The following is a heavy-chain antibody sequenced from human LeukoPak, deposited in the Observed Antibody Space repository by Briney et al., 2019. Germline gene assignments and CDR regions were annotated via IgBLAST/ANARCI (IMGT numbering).Heavy chain of an antibody. V-gene: IGHV3-21*01. CDR3: ATDDRDYYYYYMDV. CDR1: GFTFSIYG. Sequence: PGGSLRLSCAASGFTFSIYGMTWVRQAPGKGLEWVSSISGTGGDIYYADSVRGRFTISRDNAKNSLYLQLNRLRAEDTAVYFCATDDRDYYYYYMDVWGKGTTLTVSS. J-gene: IGHJ6*03. CDR2: ISGTGGDI. D-gene: IGHD3-10*01.